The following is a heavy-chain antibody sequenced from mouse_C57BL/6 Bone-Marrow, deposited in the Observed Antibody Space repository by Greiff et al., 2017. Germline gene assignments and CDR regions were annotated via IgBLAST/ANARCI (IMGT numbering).Heavy chain of an antibody. CDR1: GYTFTSYW. CDR3: ASVYYPPWCAY. D-gene: IGHD1-1*01. V-gene: IGHV1-7*01. Sequence: QVQLKQSGAELAKPGASVKLSCKASGYTFTSYWMHWVKQRPGQGLEWIGYINPSSGYTKYNQKFKDKATLTADKSSSTAYMQLSSLTYEDSAVYYCASVYYPPWCAYWGQGTLVTVSA. CDR2: INPSSGYT. J-gene: IGHJ3*01.